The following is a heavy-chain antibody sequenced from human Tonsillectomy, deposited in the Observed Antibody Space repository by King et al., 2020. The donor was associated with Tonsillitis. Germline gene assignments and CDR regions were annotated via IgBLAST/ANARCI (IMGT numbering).Heavy chain of an antibody. Sequence: QLVQSGAEVKKPGASVKVSCKASGYAFTSYGISWVRQAPGQGLEWMGWISAYNGNTDYAQKLQGRVTMTTDTSTSTAYMELRSLRSDDTAVYYCARDSHPYTSNWYEVTGYYFDYWGQGTLVTVSS. D-gene: IGHD6-13*01. J-gene: IGHJ4*02. CDR2: ISAYNGNT. V-gene: IGHV1-18*04. CDR3: ARDSHPYTSNWYEVTGYYFDY. CDR1: GYAFTSYG.